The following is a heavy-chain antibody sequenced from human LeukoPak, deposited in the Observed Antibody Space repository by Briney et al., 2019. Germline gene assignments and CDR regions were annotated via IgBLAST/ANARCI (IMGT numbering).Heavy chain of an antibody. CDR1: GYSFISYW. V-gene: IGHV5-10-1*01. Sequence: GESLKISCKGSGYSFISYWISWVRQMPGKGLEWMGRIDPSDSYTNYSPSFQGRVTISADKSISTAYLQWSSLKASDTAMYYCARGRDVVAATSSDYWGQGTLVTVSS. CDR3: ARGRDVVAATSSDY. D-gene: IGHD2-15*01. J-gene: IGHJ4*02. CDR2: IDPSDSYT.